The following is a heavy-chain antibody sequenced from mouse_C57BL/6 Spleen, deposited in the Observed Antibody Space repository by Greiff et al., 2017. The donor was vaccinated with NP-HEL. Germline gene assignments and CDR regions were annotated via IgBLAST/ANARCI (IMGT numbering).Heavy chain of an antibody. Sequence: QVQLQQPGAELVKPGASVKVSCKASGYTFTSYWMHWVKQRPGQGLEWIGRIHPSDSDTNYNQKFKGKATLTVDKSSSTAYMQLSSLTSEDSAVYYCAIFPAPHYYAMDYWGQGTSVTVSS. CDR1: GYTFTSYW. CDR3: AIFPAPHYYAMDY. D-gene: IGHD3-1*01. J-gene: IGHJ4*01. V-gene: IGHV1-74*01. CDR2: IHPSDSDT.